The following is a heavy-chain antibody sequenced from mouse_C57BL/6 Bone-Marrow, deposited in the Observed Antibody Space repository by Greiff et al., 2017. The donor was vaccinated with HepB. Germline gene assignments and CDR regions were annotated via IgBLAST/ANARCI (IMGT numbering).Heavy chain of an antibody. V-gene: IGHV1-18*01. Sequence: VQLKQSGPELVKPGASVKIPCKASGYTFTDYNMDWVKQSHGKSLEWIGDINPNNGGTIYNQKFKGKATLTVDKSSSTAYMELRSLTSEDTAVYYCARRGYGSSHYFDYWGQGTTLTVSS. CDR2: INPNNGGT. CDR3: ARRGYGSSHYFDY. CDR1: GYTFTDYN. D-gene: IGHD1-1*01. J-gene: IGHJ2*01.